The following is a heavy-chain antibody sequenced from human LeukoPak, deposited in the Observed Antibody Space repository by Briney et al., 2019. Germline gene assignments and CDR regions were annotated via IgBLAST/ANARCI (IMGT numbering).Heavy chain of an antibody. J-gene: IGHJ1*01. D-gene: IGHD6-6*01. Sequence: GGSLRLSCAASGFTFSSYAMHWVRQAPGKGLEYVSAISSNGGSTYYANSVKGRFTLSRDNSKNTLYLQMGSLRTEDMAVYYCARGLSSSSTAYLQHWGQGTLVTVSS. CDR3: ARGLSSSSTAYLQH. CDR2: ISSNGGST. CDR1: GFTFSSYA. V-gene: IGHV3-64*01.